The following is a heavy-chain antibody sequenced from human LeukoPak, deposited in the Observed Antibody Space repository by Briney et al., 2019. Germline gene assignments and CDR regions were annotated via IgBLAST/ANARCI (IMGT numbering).Heavy chain of an antibody. CDR2: INPNSGGT. CDR3: AIPPTYYYDSSGYYYFDY. CDR1: GYTFTGYY. Sequence: ASVKVSCKASGYTFTGYYLHWVRHAPRQGLEWMGWINPNSGGTNYAQKFQGRVTMIRDTSISTAYMELSRLRSDDTAVYYCAIPPTYYYDSSGYYYFDYWGQGTLVTVSS. D-gene: IGHD3-22*01. J-gene: IGHJ4*02. V-gene: IGHV1-2*02.